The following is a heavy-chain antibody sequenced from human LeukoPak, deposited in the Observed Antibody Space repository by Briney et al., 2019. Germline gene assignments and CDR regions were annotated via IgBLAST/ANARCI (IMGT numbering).Heavy chain of an antibody. D-gene: IGHD3-3*01. CDR1: GGTFSSYA. J-gene: IGHJ5*02. Sequence: GASVKVSCKASGGTFSSYAISWVRQAPGQGLEWMGGIIPIFGTANYAQKFQGRVTITADESTSAAYMELRSLRSDDTAVYYCARATPTVRYYDFWSGYYNWFDPWGQGTLVTVSS. V-gene: IGHV1-69*13. CDR2: IIPIFGTA. CDR3: ARATPTVRYYDFWSGYYNWFDP.